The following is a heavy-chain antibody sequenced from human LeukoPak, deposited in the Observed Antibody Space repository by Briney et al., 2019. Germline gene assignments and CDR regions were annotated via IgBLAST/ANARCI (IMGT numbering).Heavy chain of an antibody. V-gene: IGHV3-23*01. D-gene: IGHD3-10*02. Sequence: PSETLSLTCNVSGGSIGNYYWSWVRQSPGKGLEWVSAISGSGSHTYYADSVRGRFTISRDNSKSTLYLQMNSLRAEDTAVYYCAKDVRGYNRPFDYWGQGTLVTVSS. CDR3: AKDVRGYNRPFDY. J-gene: IGHJ4*02. CDR1: GGSIGNYY. CDR2: ISGSGSHT.